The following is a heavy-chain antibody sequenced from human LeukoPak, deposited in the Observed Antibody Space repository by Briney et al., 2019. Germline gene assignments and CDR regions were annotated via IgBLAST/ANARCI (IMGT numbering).Heavy chain of an antibody. CDR3: TTGGAVVGILY. CDR1: GFTFSNAW. D-gene: IGHD6-19*01. CDR2: IKSKTDGGTT. J-gene: IGHJ4*02. Sequence: GGSLRLSCAASGFTFSNAWMSWVRQAPGKGLEWVGRIKSKTDGGTTDYAAPVKGRFTMSRDDSKTTLYLQMNSLKTEDTAVYYCTTGGAVVGILYWGQGTLVTVSS. V-gene: IGHV3-15*01.